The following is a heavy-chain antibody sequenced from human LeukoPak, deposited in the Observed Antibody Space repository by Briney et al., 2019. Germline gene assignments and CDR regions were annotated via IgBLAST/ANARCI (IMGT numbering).Heavy chain of an antibody. J-gene: IGHJ4*02. CDR2: INPNSAAT. CDR3: ARVRGGNNYHFDY. CDR1: GYTFSDYY. Sequence: ASVKVSCKTSGYTFSDYYTHWARQAPGQGLEWMGWINPNSAATNYAQRFQGRVTMTRDTSISTAFMELSRLTSDDTAVYYCARVRGGNNYHFDYWGQGTLVTVSS. D-gene: IGHD1-26*01. V-gene: IGHV1-2*02.